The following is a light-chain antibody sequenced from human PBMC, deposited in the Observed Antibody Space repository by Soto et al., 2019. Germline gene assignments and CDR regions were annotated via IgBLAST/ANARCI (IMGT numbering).Light chain of an antibody. CDR2: EVS. Sequence: QSVLTQPASVSGSPGQSITISCTGTSSDVGGYKYVSWYQQHPGKVPKLMIYEVSNRPSGVSNRFSGSKSGNTASLTISGLQAEDEADYYCSSYTSSTTLYVFGPWTKLTVL. CDR1: SSDVGGYKY. CDR3: SSYTSSTTLYV. V-gene: IGLV2-14*01. J-gene: IGLJ1*01.